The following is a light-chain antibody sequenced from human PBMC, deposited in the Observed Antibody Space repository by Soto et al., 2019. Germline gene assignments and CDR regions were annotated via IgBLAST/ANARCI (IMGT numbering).Light chain of an antibody. CDR3: QQYNNWPPWT. V-gene: IGKV3-15*01. J-gene: IGKJ1*01. Sequence: EIVMTQSPATLSVSPGERATLSCRASQSVSSSLAWYQQNPGQPPRLLIYATSTRATGIPARFSGSGSGTEFTLTISGLQSEDFAVYYCQQYNNWPPWTFGQGTKVEI. CDR2: ATS. CDR1: QSVSSS.